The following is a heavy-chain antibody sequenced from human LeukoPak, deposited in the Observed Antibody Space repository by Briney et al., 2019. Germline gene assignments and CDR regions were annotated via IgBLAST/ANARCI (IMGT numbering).Heavy chain of an antibody. D-gene: IGHD2-2*01. CDR2: ISGSGGST. Sequence: GGSLRLSCAASGFTFSSYGMSWVRQAPGKGLEWVSAISGSGGSTYYADSVKGRFTISRDNSKNTLYLQMNSLRAEDTAVYYCAKDQLKTVDPDAFDIWGQGTMVTVSS. V-gene: IGHV3-23*01. J-gene: IGHJ3*02. CDR1: GFTFSSYG. CDR3: AKDQLKTVDPDAFDI.